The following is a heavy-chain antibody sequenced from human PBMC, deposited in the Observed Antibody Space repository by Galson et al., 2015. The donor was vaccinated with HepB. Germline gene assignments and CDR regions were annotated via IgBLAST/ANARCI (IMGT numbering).Heavy chain of an antibody. CDR3: ANEYDHVWGTYRYLDQ. V-gene: IGHV3-30*18. CDR2: ISYDGTNK. Sequence: SLRLSCAASGFNFSSYGMHWVRQAPGKGLEWVAIISYDGTNKYYADSVKGRFTISRDNSKNTLYLQMNSLRPEDTAVYYCANEYDHVWGTYRYLDQWGQGTLVTVSS. D-gene: IGHD3-16*02. CDR1: GFNFSSYG. J-gene: IGHJ4*02.